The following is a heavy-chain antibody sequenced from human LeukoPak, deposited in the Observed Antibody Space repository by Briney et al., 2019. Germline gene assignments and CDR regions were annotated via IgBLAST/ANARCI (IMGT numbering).Heavy chain of an antibody. V-gene: IGHV4-59*02. CDR2: ILYSGTT. D-gene: IGHD3-16*01. CDR3: ARRIIARGLGQENWFDP. J-gene: IGHJ5*02. CDR1: GASVTSYY. Sequence: SETLSLTCTVSGASVTSYYWNWIRQPPGKGLEWIGYILYSGTTNYNPSLNSGVTMSLDTSKNQFYLELSSVTAADTAVYYCARRIIARGLGQENWFDPWGQGILVTVSS.